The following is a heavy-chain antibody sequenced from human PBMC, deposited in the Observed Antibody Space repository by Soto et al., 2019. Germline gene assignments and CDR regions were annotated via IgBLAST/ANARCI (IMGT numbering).Heavy chain of an antibody. CDR1: GFTFSSYA. CDR2: ISGSGGST. V-gene: IGHV3-23*01. J-gene: IGHJ3*02. CDR3: AKFPNPYCSGGSCSLSAFDI. D-gene: IGHD2-15*01. Sequence: GGSLRLSCAASGFTFSSYAMSWVRQAPGKGLEWVSTISGSGGSTYYADSVKGRFTISRDNSKNTLYLQMNSLRAEDTAVYYCAKFPNPYCSGGSCSLSAFDIWGQGTMVTVSS.